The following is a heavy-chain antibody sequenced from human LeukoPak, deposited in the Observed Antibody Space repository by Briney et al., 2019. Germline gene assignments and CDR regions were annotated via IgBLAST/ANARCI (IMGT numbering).Heavy chain of an antibody. D-gene: IGHD2-2*01. V-gene: IGHV1-3*01. Sequence: VASVKVSCKASGYTFTSYAMHWVRQAPGQRLEWMGWINAGNGNTKYSQKFQGRVTITRDTSASTAYMELSSLRSEDTAVYYCARDCSSTSCSGAFDTWGQGTMVTVSS. CDR3: ARDCSSTSCSGAFDT. CDR2: INAGNGNT. J-gene: IGHJ3*02. CDR1: GYTFTSYA.